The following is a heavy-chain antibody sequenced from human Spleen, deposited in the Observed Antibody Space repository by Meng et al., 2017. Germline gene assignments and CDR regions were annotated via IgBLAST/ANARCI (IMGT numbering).Heavy chain of an antibody. D-gene: IGHD5-18*01. CDR3: ARADSGGYSYGLGGYYFDY. Sequence: GGSLRLSCAASGFTVSSNYMSWVRQAPGKGLEWVSVIYSGGSTYYADSVKGRFTISRHNSKNTLYLQMNSLRAEDTAVYYCARADSGGYSYGLGGYYFDYWGQGTLVTVSS. V-gene: IGHV3-53*04. CDR1: GFTVSSNY. J-gene: IGHJ4*02. CDR2: IYSGGST.